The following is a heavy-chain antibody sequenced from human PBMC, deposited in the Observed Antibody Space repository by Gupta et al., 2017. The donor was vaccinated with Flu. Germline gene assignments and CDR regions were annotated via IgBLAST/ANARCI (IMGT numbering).Heavy chain of an antibody. D-gene: IGHD2-2*01. V-gene: IGHV3-30*18. Sequence: GMQWVRQAPGKGLEWVAVVSSGGNVKYYADSVKGRFSISRDNSENTVYLEMNSLRGDDTAVYYCVKEGYCRSATCDSAFKSHFDGWGQGTLVSVSS. CDR1: G. CDR2: VSSGGNVK. CDR3: VKEGYCRSATCDSAFKSHFDG. J-gene: IGHJ4*02.